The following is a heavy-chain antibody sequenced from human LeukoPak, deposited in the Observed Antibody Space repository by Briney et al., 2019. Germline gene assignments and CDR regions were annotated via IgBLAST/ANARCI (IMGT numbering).Heavy chain of an antibody. Sequence: GGSLRLSCAASGFTFSSYGMSWVRQAPGEGLEWVSAISGSGGSTYYADSVKGRFTISRDNSKNTLYLQMNSLRAEDTAVYYCAKGPRWELLGYFDYWGQGTLVTVSS. V-gene: IGHV3-23*01. CDR3: AKGPRWELLGYFDY. J-gene: IGHJ4*02. CDR2: ISGSGGST. D-gene: IGHD1-26*01. CDR1: GFTFSSYG.